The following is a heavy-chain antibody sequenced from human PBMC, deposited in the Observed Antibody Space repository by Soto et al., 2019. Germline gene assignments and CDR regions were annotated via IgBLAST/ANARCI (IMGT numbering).Heavy chain of an antibody. J-gene: IGHJ4*02. D-gene: IGHD2-15*01. CDR3: AKDKRYCSGGSCYLAGTFDY. Sequence: GGSLRLSCAASGFTFSSYAMSWVRQAPGKGLEWVSAISGSGGSTYYADSVKGRFTISRDNSKNTLYLQMNSLRAEDTAVYYCAKDKRYCSGGSCYLAGTFDYWGQGTLVTVSS. CDR1: GFTFSSYA. CDR2: ISGSGGST. V-gene: IGHV3-23*01.